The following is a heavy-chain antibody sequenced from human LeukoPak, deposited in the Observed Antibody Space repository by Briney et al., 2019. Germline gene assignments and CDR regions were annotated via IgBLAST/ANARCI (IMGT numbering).Heavy chain of an antibody. V-gene: IGHV1-2*02. J-gene: IGHJ5*02. CDR2: INPNSGGT. CDR3: ARDRGLVTMVRGGGRPNWFDP. D-gene: IGHD3-10*01. CDR1: GYTFTGYY. Sequence: ASVKVSCKASGYTFTGYYMHWVRQAPGQGLEWMGWINPNSGGTNYAQKFQGRVTMTRDTSISTAYMELSRLRSDDTVVYYCARDRGLVTMVRGGGRPNWFDPWGQGTLVTVSS.